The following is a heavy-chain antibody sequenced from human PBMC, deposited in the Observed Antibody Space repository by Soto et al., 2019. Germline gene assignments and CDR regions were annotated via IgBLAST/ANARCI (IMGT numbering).Heavy chain of an antibody. CDR3: ARDLGYYDSSGYFDY. CDR1: GFTFSDYE. D-gene: IGHD3-22*01. Sequence: GGSVRLSCAASGFTFSDYEMSWIRQAPGKGLEWVSYISSSGSIIYYADSVKGRFTISRDNAKNSLYLQMNSLRAEDTAVYYCARDLGYYDSSGYFDYWGQGTLVTVSS. J-gene: IGHJ4*02. CDR2: ISSSGSII. V-gene: IGHV3-11*01.